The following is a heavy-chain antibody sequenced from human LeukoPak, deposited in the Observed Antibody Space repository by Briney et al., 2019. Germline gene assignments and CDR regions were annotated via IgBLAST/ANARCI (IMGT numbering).Heavy chain of an antibody. CDR2: ISSSGSII. Sequence: GGSLRLSCADSGFTPCIYEVNWVRQALGAGREWVSYISSSGSIIYYAHSVKGRYTISTDNATNSLYLHICSRRGEDSAVYYCAKNIRYYDVWSGYQPPYYYYGMDVWGQGTTVTVSS. D-gene: IGHD3-3*01. CDR1: GFTPCIYE. J-gene: IGHJ6*02. V-gene: IGHV3-48*03. CDR3: AKNIRYYDVWSGYQPPYYYYGMDV.